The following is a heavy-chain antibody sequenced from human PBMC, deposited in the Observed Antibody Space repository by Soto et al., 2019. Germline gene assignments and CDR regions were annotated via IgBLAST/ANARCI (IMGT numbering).Heavy chain of an antibody. Sequence: ASVKVSCKASGYTFTDYYMHWVRQAPGQGLEWMGWINPNSGGTNYAQKFQGWVTMTRDTSISTAYMELSRLRSDDTAVYYCARADSAMGATTADYWGQGTLVTVSS. J-gene: IGHJ4*02. CDR1: GYTFTDYY. V-gene: IGHV1-2*04. CDR2: INPNSGGT. CDR3: ARADSAMGATTADY. D-gene: IGHD1-26*01.